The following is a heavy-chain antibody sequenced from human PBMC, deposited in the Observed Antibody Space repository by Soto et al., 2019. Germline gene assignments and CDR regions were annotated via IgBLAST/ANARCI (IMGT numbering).Heavy chain of an antibody. CDR2: IIPIFGTA. J-gene: IGHJ4*02. Sequence: GASVKVSCKASEGTFSSYAISWVRQAPGQGLEWMGGIIPIFGTANYAQKCQGRVTITADESTSTAYMELSSLRSEDTAVYYCARDYSSGYFDYWGQGTLVTVSS. D-gene: IGHD2-21*01. CDR3: ARDYSSGYFDY. CDR1: EGTFSSYA. V-gene: IGHV1-69*13.